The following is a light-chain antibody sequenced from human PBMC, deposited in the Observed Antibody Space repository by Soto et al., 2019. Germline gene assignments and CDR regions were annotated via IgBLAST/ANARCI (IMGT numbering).Light chain of an antibody. CDR1: QDIKQY. CDR3: QQYDNLPIT. J-gene: IGKJ5*01. V-gene: IGKV1-33*01. Sequence: DIHMTQSPSSLSASVGDRVTITCQARQDIKQYLNWYQQKPGKAPNLLIYDTSILQTGVPSRFSGSGSGTDFTFTISSLQPEDIETYYCQQYDNLPITFGQGTRLEIK. CDR2: DTS.